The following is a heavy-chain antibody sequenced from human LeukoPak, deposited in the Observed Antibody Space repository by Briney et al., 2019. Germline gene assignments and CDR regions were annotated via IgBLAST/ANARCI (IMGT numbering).Heavy chain of an antibody. Sequence: SETLSLTCTVSGGSISSYYWSWIRQPPGKGLEWIGYIYYSGSTNYNPSLKSRVTISVDTSKNQFSLKLSSVTAADTAVYYCARQTAMVRGVIIRANWFDPWGQGTLVTVSS. CDR2: IYYSGST. J-gene: IGHJ5*02. CDR3: ARQTAMVRGVIIRANWFDP. CDR1: GGSISSYY. D-gene: IGHD3-10*01. V-gene: IGHV4-59*08.